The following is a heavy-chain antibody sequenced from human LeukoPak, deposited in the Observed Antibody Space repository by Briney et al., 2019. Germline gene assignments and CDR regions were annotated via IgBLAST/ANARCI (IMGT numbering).Heavy chain of an antibody. Sequence: GGSLRLSCAASGFTFSSYSMNWVRQAPGKGLEWVSCITRGSDYIFYADSVKGRFTISRDNAKNSLYLEMNSLRAEDTAVYYCARDEEGGSGRPHYWGQGTLVTVSS. J-gene: IGHJ4*02. CDR1: GFTFSSYS. CDR2: ITRGSDYI. V-gene: IGHV3-21*01. D-gene: IGHD3-10*01. CDR3: ARDEEGGSGRPHY.